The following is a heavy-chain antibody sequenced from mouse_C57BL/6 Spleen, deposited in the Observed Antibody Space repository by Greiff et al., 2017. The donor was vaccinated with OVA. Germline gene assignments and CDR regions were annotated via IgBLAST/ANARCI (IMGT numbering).Heavy chain of an antibody. Sequence: QVQLQQPGAELVMPGASVKLSFKASGSTFTSYWMQWVKQRPGQGLSWIGEIDPSDSYTNYNQKFKGKATLTVDTSSSTAYMQLSSLTSEDSAVYYCARGNYGSSYETWFAYWGQGTLVTVSA. CDR2: IDPSDSYT. V-gene: IGHV1-50*01. J-gene: IGHJ3*01. CDR3: ARGNYGSSYETWFAY. CDR1: GSTFTSYW. D-gene: IGHD1-1*01.